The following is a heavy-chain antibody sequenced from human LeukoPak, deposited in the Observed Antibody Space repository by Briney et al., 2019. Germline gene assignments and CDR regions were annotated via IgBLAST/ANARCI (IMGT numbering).Heavy chain of an antibody. Sequence: PSETLSLTCTVSGGSISSGDYYWSWIRQPPGKGLEWIVYIYYSGSTYYNPSLKSRVTISVDTSKNQFSLKLSSVTAADTAVYYCARGPRCGYTTCYARYYFDYWGQGTLVTVSS. CDR2: IYYSGST. D-gene: IGHD2-2*01. CDR1: GGSISSGDYY. CDR3: ARGPRCGYTTCYARYYFDY. J-gene: IGHJ4*02. V-gene: IGHV4-30-4*01.